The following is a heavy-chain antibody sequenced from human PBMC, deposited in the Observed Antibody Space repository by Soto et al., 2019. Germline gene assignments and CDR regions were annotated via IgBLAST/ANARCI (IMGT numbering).Heavy chain of an antibody. J-gene: IGHJ4*02. V-gene: IGHV1-18*01. CDR3: GRDGDKWDQRYLDY. CDR1: GNFCSKYG. D-gene: IGHD1-26*01. Sequence: QVQLVQSGAEVKKPGASVKVSCKTPGNFCSKYGISWVRQAPGQGLEWMGWINGNTGSTNYAQKVRGRVTMPTDTSTGMVYMELSSLTSDDTAIYYCGRDGDKWDQRYLDYWGQGTLVSV. CDR2: INGNTGST.